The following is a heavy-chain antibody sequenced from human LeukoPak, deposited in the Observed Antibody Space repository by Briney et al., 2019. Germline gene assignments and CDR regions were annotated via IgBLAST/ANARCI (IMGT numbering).Heavy chain of an antibody. V-gene: IGHV1-2*02. Sequence: AASVKVSCKASGYTFTGYYMHWVRQAPGQGLEWMGWINPNSGGTNYAQKFQGRVTMTRDTSISTAYMELSRLRSDDTAVYYCARGYHGGLVVVPAAMMGYWGQGTLVTASS. D-gene: IGHD2-2*01. J-gene: IGHJ4*02. CDR2: INPNSGGT. CDR3: ARGYHGGLVVVPAAMMGY. CDR1: GYTFTGYY.